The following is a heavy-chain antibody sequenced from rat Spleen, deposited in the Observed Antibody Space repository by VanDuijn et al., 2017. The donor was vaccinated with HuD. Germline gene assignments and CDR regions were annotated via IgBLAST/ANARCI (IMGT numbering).Heavy chain of an antibody. CDR3: ARPRLMYSTDYWYFDF. J-gene: IGHJ1*01. CDR1: GFTFDDYG. CDR2: ISYEGSST. V-gene: IGHV5-22*01. Sequence: EVKLVESGGGLVQPGRSLKLSCAASGFTFDDYGMAWVRQAPKNGLEWVASISYEGSSTYYGDSVKGRFTGSRDNAKSTLYLQMDSLRSEDTATYYCARPRLMYSTDYWYFDFWGPGTMVTVSS. D-gene: IGHD1-6*01.